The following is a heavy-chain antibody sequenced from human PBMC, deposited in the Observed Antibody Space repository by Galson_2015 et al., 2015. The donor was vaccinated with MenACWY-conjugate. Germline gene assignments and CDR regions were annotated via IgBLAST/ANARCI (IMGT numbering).Heavy chain of an antibody. CDR2: IHPSDSNT. CDR3: AKHGDPLLKVYDFDR. J-gene: IGHJ4*02. V-gene: IGHV5-51*01. Sequence: QSGAEVKKPGESLKISCKGSGYTFTSQWIAWVRQMPGKGLEWMGVIHPSDSNTRYSPSFQGQVTISADKSISTVYLQWSSLKASDTAMYYCAKHGDPLLKVYDFDRWGQGTLVTVSP. D-gene: IGHD2-8*01. CDR1: GYTFTSQW.